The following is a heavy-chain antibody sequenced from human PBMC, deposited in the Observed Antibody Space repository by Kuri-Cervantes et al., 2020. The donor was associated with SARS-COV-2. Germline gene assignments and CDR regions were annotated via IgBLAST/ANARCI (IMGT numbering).Heavy chain of an antibody. CDR1: GFTFITYG. J-gene: IGHJ5*02. D-gene: IGHD6-13*01. CDR2: IWYDGTNK. V-gene: IGHV3-33*06. Sequence: LSLTCAASGFTFITYGMHWVRQAPGKGLEWVAVIWYDGTNKYYEDSVKGRFIISRDNSKNTLYVQMNSLRAEDTAVYYCAKDPAGGLNWFDPWGQGTLVTVSS. CDR3: AKDPAGGLNWFDP.